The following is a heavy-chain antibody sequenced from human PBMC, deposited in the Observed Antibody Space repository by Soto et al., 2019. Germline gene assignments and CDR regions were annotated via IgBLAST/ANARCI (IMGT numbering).Heavy chain of an antibody. D-gene: IGHD6-19*01. CDR1: GGSISSSSYY. V-gene: IGHV4-39*01. J-gene: IGHJ5*02. CDR3: AIAVAGYNWFDP. Sequence: SETLSLTCTVSGGSISSSSYYWGWIRQPPGKGLEWIGSIYYSGSTYYNPSLKSRVTISVDTSKNQFSLKLSSVTAADTAVYYCAIAVAGYNWFDPWGQGTLVTVSS. CDR2: IYYSGST.